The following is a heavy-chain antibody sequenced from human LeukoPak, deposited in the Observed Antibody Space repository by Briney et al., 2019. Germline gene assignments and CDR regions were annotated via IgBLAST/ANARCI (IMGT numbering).Heavy chain of an antibody. D-gene: IGHD3-10*01. V-gene: IGHV3-15*01. CDR3: TTCNVLLWFGELFRSDNIDY. Sequence: PGGSLRLSCAASGFSFSNAWMSWVRHAPGDGLGWGGRIKSKTDGGTTDYAEPVKGRFTISRDESTNTLYLQMNSLKTEDTAVYYCTTCNVLLWFGELFRSDNIDYWGQGTLVTVFS. CDR1: GFSFSNAW. CDR2: IKSKTDGGTT. J-gene: IGHJ4*02.